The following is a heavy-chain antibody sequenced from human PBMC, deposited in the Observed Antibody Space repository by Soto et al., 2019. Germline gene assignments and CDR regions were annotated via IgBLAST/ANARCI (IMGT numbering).Heavy chain of an antibody. CDR1: GFTFSSYG. CDR3: AKDLDTMIVVVTPYYFDY. Sequence: PGGSLRLSCAASGFTFSSYGMHWVRQAPGKGLEWVAVISYDGSNKYYADSVKGRFTISRDNSKNTLYLQMNSLRAEDTAVYYCAKDLDTMIVVVTPYYFDYWGQGTLVTVSS. D-gene: IGHD3-22*01. CDR2: ISYDGSNK. J-gene: IGHJ4*02. V-gene: IGHV3-30*18.